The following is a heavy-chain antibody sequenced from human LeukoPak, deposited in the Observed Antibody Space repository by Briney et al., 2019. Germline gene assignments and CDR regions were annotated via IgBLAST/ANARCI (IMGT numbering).Heavy chain of an antibody. CDR2: ISAYNGNT. J-gene: IGHJ4*02. CDR1: GYTFTSYG. V-gene: IGHV1-18*01. D-gene: IGHD3-3*01. Sequence: GASVKVSCKASGYTFTSYGISWVRQAPGQGLEWMGWISAYNGNTNYAQKLQGRVTMTTDTSTSTAYMELRSLRSDDTAVYYCARDQEIFGVVTYDYWGQGTLVTVSS. CDR3: ARDQEIFGVVTYDY.